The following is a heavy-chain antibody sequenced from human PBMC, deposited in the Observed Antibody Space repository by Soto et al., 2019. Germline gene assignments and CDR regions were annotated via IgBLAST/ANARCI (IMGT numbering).Heavy chain of an antibody. CDR1: GFTFDDYA. D-gene: IGHD3-10*01. J-gene: IGHJ6*02. V-gene: IGHV3-9*01. CDR2: ISWDSAIK. Sequence: EVPLVESGGGLVQPGRSLRLSFAASGFTFDDYAMHWVRQAPGKGLEWVSHISWDSAIKGYGDSMKGRFTISRDNAKNSLELKKNSLSSGDAAFDYCARGGGMDVWGQGTTVTVSS. CDR3: ARGGGMDV.